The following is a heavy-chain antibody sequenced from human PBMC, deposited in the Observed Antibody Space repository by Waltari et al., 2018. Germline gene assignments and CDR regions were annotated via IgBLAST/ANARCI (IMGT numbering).Heavy chain of an antibody. J-gene: IGHJ3*01. D-gene: IGHD5-12*01. CDR1: GGSITSNRHY. CDR2: MSYNGAT. Sequence: QLQLQESGPGLGKPSETLSLTCIVSGGSITSNRHYWAWIRQPPGQGLEWIGTMSYNGATYSIPSHKSRVTVSRDTSQNHLSLTLGSVTAADTAVYYCATYIGASIGTAAFDVWGQGTMVTVSS. V-gene: IGHV4-39*02. CDR3: ATYIGASIGTAAFDV.